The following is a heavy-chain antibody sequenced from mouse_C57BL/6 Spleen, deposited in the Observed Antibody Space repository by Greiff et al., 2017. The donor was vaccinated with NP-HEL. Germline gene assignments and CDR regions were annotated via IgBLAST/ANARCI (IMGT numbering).Heavy chain of an antibody. Sequence: VQLQQPGAELVKPGASVKLSCKASGYTFTSYWMQWVKQRPGQGLEWIGEIDPSDSYTNYNQKFKGKATLTVDTSSSTAYMQLSSLTSEDSAVYYCARFITTVEDFDYWGQGTTLTVSS. V-gene: IGHV1-50*01. CDR2: IDPSDSYT. CDR3: ARFITTVEDFDY. J-gene: IGHJ2*01. CDR1: GYTFTSYW. D-gene: IGHD1-1*01.